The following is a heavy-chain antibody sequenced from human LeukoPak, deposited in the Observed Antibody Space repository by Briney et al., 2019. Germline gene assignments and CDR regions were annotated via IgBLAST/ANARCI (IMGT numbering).Heavy chain of an antibody. CDR3: ATAVYYDFWSGVDY. CDR2: ISSNGGST. Sequence: GGSLRLSCAASGFTFSSYAMHWVRQAPGKGLEYVSAISSNGGSTYYANSVKGRFTISRDNSKNTLYLQMNSLRAEDTAVYYCATAVYYDFWSGVDYWGQGTLVTVSS. J-gene: IGHJ4*02. D-gene: IGHD3-3*01. CDR1: GFTFSSYA. V-gene: IGHV3-64*01.